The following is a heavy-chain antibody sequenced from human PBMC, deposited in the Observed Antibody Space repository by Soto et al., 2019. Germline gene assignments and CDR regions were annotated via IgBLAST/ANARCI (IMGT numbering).Heavy chain of an antibody. CDR3: AREDASYYGSGSYLNWFDP. J-gene: IGHJ5*02. CDR1: GGSISSYY. V-gene: IGHV4-59*01. Sequence: QVQLQESGPGLVKPSETLSLTCTVSGGSISSYYWSWIRQTPGKGLEWIGYIYYSGSTNYNPSLKSRVTISVDTSKNQFSLKLSSVTAADTAVYYCAREDASYYGSGSYLNWFDPWGQGTLVTVSS. CDR2: IYYSGST. D-gene: IGHD3-10*01.